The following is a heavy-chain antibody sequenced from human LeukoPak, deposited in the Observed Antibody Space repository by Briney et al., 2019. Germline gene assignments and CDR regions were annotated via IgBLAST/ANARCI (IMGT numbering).Heavy chain of an antibody. D-gene: IGHD3-22*01. CDR3: ARDPGHFDSSGYYLDPYYYYYMDV. J-gene: IGHJ6*03. V-gene: IGHV1-8*01. CDR1: GYTFTSYD. Sequence: GASVKVSCKASGYTFTSYDINWVRQATGQGLEWMGWMNPNSSNAGYAQKFQGRVTMTRDMSTSTVYMELSSLRSEDTALYYCARDPGHFDSSGYYLDPYYYYYMDVWGKGTTVTVSS. CDR2: MNPNSSNA.